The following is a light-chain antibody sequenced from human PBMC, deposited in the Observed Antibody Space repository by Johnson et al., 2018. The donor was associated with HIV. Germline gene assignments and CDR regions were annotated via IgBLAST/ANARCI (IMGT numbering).Light chain of an antibody. CDR3: GTWDGSLGVFYV. CDR1: SSNIGNNY. J-gene: IGLJ1*01. CDR2: ENT. Sequence: QSMLTQPPSVSAAPGQKVTISCSGSSSNIGNNYVSWYQHLPGTAPKLLIYENTKRPSGIPDRFSGSKSGTSATLGITGLQTGDEGDYYCGTWDGSLGVFYVFGTGTKVTVL. V-gene: IGLV1-51*02.